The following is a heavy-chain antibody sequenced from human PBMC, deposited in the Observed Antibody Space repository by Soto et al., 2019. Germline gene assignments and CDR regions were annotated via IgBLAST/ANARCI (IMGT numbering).Heavy chain of an antibody. V-gene: IGHV3-21*01. D-gene: IGHD1-1*01. CDR1: GFTFSSYS. Sequence: GGSLRLSCAASGFTFSSYSMNWVRQAPGKGLEWVSSISSSSSYIYYADSVKGRFTISRDNAKNSLYLQMNSLRAEDTAVYYCARDLRTGLERPRNDSRTTYYYYGMDVWGQGTTVTVSS. CDR2: ISSSSSYI. J-gene: IGHJ6*02. CDR3: ARDLRTGLERPRNDSRTTYYYYGMDV.